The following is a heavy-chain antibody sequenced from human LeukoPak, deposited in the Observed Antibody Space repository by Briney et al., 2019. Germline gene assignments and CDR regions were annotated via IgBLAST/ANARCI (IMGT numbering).Heavy chain of an antibody. J-gene: IGHJ4*02. CDR1: GFTFSSYG. CDR2: ISYDGSNK. Sequence: GGSPRLSRAASGFTFSSYGMHWVRQAPGKGLEWVAVISYDGSNKYYADSVKGRFTISRDNSKNTLYLQMNSLRAEDTAVYYCAKDLGRRDGYNPFDYWGQGTLVTVSS. CDR3: AKDLGRRDGYNPFDY. D-gene: IGHD5-24*01. V-gene: IGHV3-30*18.